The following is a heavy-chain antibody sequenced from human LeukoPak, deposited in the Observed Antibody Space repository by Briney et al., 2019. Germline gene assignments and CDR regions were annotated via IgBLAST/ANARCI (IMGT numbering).Heavy chain of an antibody. CDR2: TYYSGST. CDR3: ARDEMGDV. J-gene: IGHJ6*02. D-gene: IGHD2-8*01. Sequence: SETLSLTCTVCGGFISGFYWRWIRQPPGKGLEWIGYTYYSGSTYYNPSLKSRVTISVDTSKNQFSLKLNSVTAADTAVYYCARDEMGDVWGQGTTVTVSS. V-gene: IGHV4-59*01. CDR1: GGFISGFY.